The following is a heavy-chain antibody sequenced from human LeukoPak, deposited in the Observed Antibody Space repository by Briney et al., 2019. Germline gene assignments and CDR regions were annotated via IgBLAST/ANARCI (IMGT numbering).Heavy chain of an antibody. CDR2: IFSNGNT. CDR1: GGSISSYY. Sequence: PSETLSLTCTVSGGSISSYYWNWIRQPPGKGLEWIGYIFSNGNTDYNPSLKGRVTISLDTSKNQFFLRLSSVTAADTAVYYCAREVWGPEYWGQGTLVTVSS. V-gene: IGHV4-59*01. J-gene: IGHJ4*02. D-gene: IGHD1-14*01. CDR3: AREVWGPEY.